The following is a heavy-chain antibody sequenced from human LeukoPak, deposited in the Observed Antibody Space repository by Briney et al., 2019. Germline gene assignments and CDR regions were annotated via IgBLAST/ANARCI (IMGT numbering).Heavy chain of an antibody. CDR2: IYTSGST. Sequence: PSETLSLTCTVSGGSISSYYWSWIRQPAGKGLEWIGRIYTSGSTNYNPSLKSRVTMSVDTSKNQFSLKLSSVTAADTAVYYCASHYIVVVPAASLGYYMDVWGKGTTVTVSS. V-gene: IGHV4-4*07. CDR3: ASHYIVVVPAASLGYYMDV. J-gene: IGHJ6*03. CDR1: GGSISSYY. D-gene: IGHD2-2*01.